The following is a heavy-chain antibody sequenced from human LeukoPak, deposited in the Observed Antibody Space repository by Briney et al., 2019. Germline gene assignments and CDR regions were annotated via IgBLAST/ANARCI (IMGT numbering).Heavy chain of an antibody. Sequence: PSETLSLTCTVSGGSISSYYWGWIRQPPGKGLEWIGSIYYSGSSNYNPSHKSRVTISVDTSKNQFSLKLSSVTAADTAVYYCARDKRGGAVGVTYFDYWGQGTLVTVSS. CDR3: ARDKRGGAVGVTYFDY. CDR2: IYYSGSS. CDR1: GGSISSYY. V-gene: IGHV4-59*01. D-gene: IGHD1-26*01. J-gene: IGHJ4*02.